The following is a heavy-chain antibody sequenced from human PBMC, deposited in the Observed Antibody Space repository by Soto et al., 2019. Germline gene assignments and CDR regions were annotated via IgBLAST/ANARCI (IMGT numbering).Heavy chain of an antibody. D-gene: IGHD3-3*01. J-gene: IGHJ6*02. CDR3: AREGYYDFWSGIYYYDGMDV. CDR1: GFTFSSYA. Sequence: QVQLVESGGGVVQPGRSLRLSCAASGFTFSSYAMHWVRQAPGKGLEWVAVISYDGSNKYYADSVKGRFTISRDNSKNTLYLQMNSLRAEDTAVYYCAREGYYDFWSGIYYYDGMDVWGQGTTVTVSS. CDR2: ISYDGSNK. V-gene: IGHV3-30-3*01.